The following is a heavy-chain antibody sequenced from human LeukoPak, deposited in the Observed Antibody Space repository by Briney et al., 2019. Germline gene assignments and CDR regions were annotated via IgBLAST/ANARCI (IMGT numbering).Heavy chain of an antibody. CDR3: ARQLKVGTFEAFDI. Sequence: SETLSLTCTVSGGSISSYYWSWIRQPAGKGLEWIGRIYTSGSTNYNPSLKSRVTMSVDTSKNQFSLKLSSVTAADTAVYYCARQLKVGTFEAFDIWGQGTMVTVSS. J-gene: IGHJ3*02. D-gene: IGHD1-26*01. CDR2: IYTSGST. V-gene: IGHV4-4*07. CDR1: GGSISSYY.